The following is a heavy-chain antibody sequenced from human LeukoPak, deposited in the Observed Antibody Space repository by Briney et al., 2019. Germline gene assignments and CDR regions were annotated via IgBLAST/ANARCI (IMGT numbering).Heavy chain of an antibody. Sequence: SETLSLTCTTSGGSISSGGYYWSWIRQHPGTGLEWIGYIYYSGSTYYNPSLKSRVTISVDTSKNQFSLKLSSVTAADTAVYYCARDGCSGGSCYIDYWGQGTLVTVSS. J-gene: IGHJ4*02. V-gene: IGHV4-31*03. CDR1: GGSISSGGYY. CDR2: IYYSGST. D-gene: IGHD2-15*01. CDR3: ARDGCSGGSCYIDY.